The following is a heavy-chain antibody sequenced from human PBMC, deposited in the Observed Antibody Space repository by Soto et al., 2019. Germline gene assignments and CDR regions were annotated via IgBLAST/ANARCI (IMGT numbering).Heavy chain of an antibody. CDR3: ASLIGSRFGDRIGFDI. V-gene: IGHV5-51*01. D-gene: IGHD3-10*01. Sequence: GESLKISCKGSGYSFTSYWIGWVRQMPGKGLEWMGIIYPGDSDTRYSPSFQGQVTISADKSISTAYLQWSSLKASDTAMYYCASLIGSRFGDRIGFDIWGQGTMVTVSS. CDR1: GYSFTSYW. CDR2: IYPGDSDT. J-gene: IGHJ3*02.